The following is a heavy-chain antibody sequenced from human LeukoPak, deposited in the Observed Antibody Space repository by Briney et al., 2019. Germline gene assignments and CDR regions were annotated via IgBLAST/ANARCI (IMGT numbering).Heavy chain of an antibody. V-gene: IGHV3-48*01. CDR2: ISSSSSTI. Sequence: GGSLRLSCAASGFTFSIYSMNWVRQAPGKGLEWVSYISSSSSTIYYADSVKGRFTISRDNAENSLYLQMNSLGAEDTAVYYCARDDHYNYYYMDVWGKGTTVTVSS. J-gene: IGHJ6*03. CDR1: GFTFSIYS. CDR3: ARDDHYNYYYMDV.